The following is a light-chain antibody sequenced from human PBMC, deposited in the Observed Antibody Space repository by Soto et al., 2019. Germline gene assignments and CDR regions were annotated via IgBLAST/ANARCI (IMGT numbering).Light chain of an antibody. Sequence: DIQLTQSPSSLSASVGDRVTFTCRASQDISHFLAWYPQRPGEVPRLLIYGASTLQSGVSSRFSGSGFGTDFTLTIASLQPEDVATYYCQKYNKDSPATFGPGTKVEIK. CDR1: QDISHF. CDR3: QKYNKDSPAT. CDR2: GAS. J-gene: IGKJ1*01. V-gene: IGKV1-27*01.